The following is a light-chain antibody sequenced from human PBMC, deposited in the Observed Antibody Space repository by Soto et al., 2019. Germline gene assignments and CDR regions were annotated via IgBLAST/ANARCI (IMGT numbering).Light chain of an antibody. CDR2: GAS. J-gene: IGKJ4*01. Sequence: DIQMTQSPSSLSASVGDRVTITCRASQSISSYLNWYQQKPGKAPKLPIYGASSLQSGVPSRFSGSGSGTDYTLTISSLQPEDFTTYYCQQTYSTPNTFGGGTKVEIK. CDR3: QQTYSTPNT. CDR1: QSISSY. V-gene: IGKV1-39*01.